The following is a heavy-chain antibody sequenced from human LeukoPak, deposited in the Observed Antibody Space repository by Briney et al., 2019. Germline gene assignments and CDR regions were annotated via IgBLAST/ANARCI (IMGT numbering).Heavy chain of an antibody. CDR1: GGSFSGYY. CDR2: TNHSGST. D-gene: IGHD1-1*01. Sequence: SETLSLTCAVYGGSFSGYYWSWIRQPPGKGLEWIGETNHSGSTNYNPSLTSRVTISVDTSKNQFSLKLSSVTAADTAVYYCAGNLYNWNDGSRTNFDYWGQGTLVTVSS. CDR3: AGNLYNWNDGSRTNFDY. V-gene: IGHV4-34*01. J-gene: IGHJ4*02.